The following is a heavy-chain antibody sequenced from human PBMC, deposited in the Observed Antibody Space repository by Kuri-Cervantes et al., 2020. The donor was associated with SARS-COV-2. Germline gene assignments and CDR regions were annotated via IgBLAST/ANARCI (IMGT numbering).Heavy chain of an antibody. CDR3: ATPRYSYYYDSSGYYHSFDY. D-gene: IGHD3-22*01. V-gene: IGHV3-48*01. J-gene: IGHJ4*02. Sequence: GESLKISCAASGFTFSSYSMNWVRQAPGKGLEWVSYISSSSSTIYYADSVKGRFTISRDNAKNSLYLQMNSLRAEDTAVYYCATPRYSYYYDSSGYYHSFDYWGQGTLVTVSS. CDR1: GFTFSSYS. CDR2: ISSSSSTI.